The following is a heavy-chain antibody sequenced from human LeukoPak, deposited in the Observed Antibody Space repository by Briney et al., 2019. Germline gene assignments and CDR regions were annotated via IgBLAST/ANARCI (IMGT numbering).Heavy chain of an antibody. D-gene: IGHD2-15*01. J-gene: IGHJ3*02. CDR3: AREGPGAIYCSGGSCYSAFDI. V-gene: IGHV1-2*06. CDR1: GYTFTGYY. Sequence: ASVKVSCKASGYTFTGYYMHWVRQAPGQGLEWMGRINPNSGGTNYAQKFQGRVTMSWDTSISTAYMELSRLRSDDTAVYYCAREGPGAIYCSGGSCYSAFDIWGQGTMVTVSS. CDR2: INPNSGGT.